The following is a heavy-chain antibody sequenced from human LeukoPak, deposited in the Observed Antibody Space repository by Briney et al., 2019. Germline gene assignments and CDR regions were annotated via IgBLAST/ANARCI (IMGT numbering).Heavy chain of an antibody. Sequence: GGSLRLSCAASGFTVSSNYMSWVRQAPGKGLEWVSVIYSGGSTYYADSVKGRFTISRDNSKSTLYIQMNSLRAEDTAVYYCAKDSSGYSYFQHWGQGTLVTVSS. CDR2: IYSGGST. J-gene: IGHJ1*01. CDR3: AKDSSGYSYFQH. V-gene: IGHV3-53*01. D-gene: IGHD3-22*01. CDR1: GFTVSSNY.